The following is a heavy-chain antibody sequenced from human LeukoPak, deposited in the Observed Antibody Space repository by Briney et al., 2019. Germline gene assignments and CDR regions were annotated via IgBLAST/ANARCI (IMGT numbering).Heavy chain of an antibody. CDR1: GGSFSGYY. Sequence: SETLSLTCAVYGGSFSGYYWSWIRQPPGKGLEWIGEINHSGSTNYNPSLKSRVTISVDTSKNQFSLKLSSVTAADTAVYYRARGPKRIAARPLNYGMDVWGQGTTVTVSS. J-gene: IGHJ6*02. D-gene: IGHD6-6*01. CDR3: ARGPKRIAARPLNYGMDV. CDR2: INHSGST. V-gene: IGHV4-34*01.